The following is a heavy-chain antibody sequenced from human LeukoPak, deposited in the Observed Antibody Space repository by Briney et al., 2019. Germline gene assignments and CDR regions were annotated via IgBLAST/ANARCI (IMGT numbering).Heavy chain of an antibody. J-gene: IGHJ4*02. D-gene: IGHD1-26*01. Sequence: PSETLSLTCTVSGYSISSGYYWSWIRQPAGKGLEWIGRIYTSGSTNYNPSLKSRVTISVDTSKNQFSLKLSSVTAADTAVYYCAREPVYSGSYDYWGQGTLVTVSS. CDR2: IYTSGST. CDR3: AREPVYSGSYDY. CDR1: GYSISSGYY. V-gene: IGHV4-61*02.